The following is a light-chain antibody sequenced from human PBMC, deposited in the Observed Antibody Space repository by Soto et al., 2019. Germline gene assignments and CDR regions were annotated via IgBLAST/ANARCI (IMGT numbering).Light chain of an antibody. Sequence: QFALTQPPSASGSPGQPVSISCTGTSSDVGGYNRVSWYQHHPGKAPKLIIYEVFKRPSGVPDRFSGSKSGNTASLTVSGLQAEDEADYYCNSYAGNSWVFGGGTKVTVL. CDR1: SSDVGGYNR. J-gene: IGLJ3*02. CDR3: NSYAGNSWV. CDR2: EVF. V-gene: IGLV2-8*01.